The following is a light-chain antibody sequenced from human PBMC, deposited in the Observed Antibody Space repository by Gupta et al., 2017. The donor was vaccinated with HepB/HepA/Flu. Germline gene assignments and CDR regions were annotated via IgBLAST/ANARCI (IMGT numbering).Light chain of an antibody. CDR3: AAWDDSLNGSWV. Sequence: QSVLTQPPSASGTPGQRVTISCSGSSSNLGSNTGNWYQQLPGTAPKLLIYSNNQRPSGVPDRFSGSKSGTSASLAISGLQSEDEADYYCAAWDDSLNGSWVFGGGTKLTVL. V-gene: IGLV1-44*01. J-gene: IGLJ3*02. CDR1: SSNLGSNT. CDR2: SNN.